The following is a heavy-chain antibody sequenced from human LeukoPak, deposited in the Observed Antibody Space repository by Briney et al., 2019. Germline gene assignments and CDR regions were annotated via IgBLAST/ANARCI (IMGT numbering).Heavy chain of an antibody. CDR2: IRYDGSNK. CDR1: GFTFSSYG. V-gene: IGHV3-30*02. CDR3: AKGTGTTFSDAFDI. J-gene: IGHJ3*02. Sequence: PGGSLRLSCAASGFTFSSYGMHWVRQAPGKGLEWVAFIRYDGSNKYYADSVKGRFTISRDNSKNTLYLQMNSLRAEDTAVYYCAKGTGTTFSDAFDIWGQGTMVTVSS. D-gene: IGHD1-7*01.